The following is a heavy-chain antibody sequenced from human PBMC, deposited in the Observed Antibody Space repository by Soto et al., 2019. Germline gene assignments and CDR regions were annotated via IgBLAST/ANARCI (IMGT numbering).Heavy chain of an antibody. CDR1: GYRFTSYW. CDR2: IFPSDSDT. J-gene: IGHJ5*02. Sequence: GESLKISCRTSGYRFTSYWIAWVRQMPGKGLEWMGIIFPSDSDTRYSPYFQGQVTISADRSTSTVFLQWASLKASDTAVYFCARKDKSGYFNWFDPWGQGTLVTVS. D-gene: IGHD3-22*01. CDR3: ARKDKSGYFNWFDP. V-gene: IGHV5-51*01.